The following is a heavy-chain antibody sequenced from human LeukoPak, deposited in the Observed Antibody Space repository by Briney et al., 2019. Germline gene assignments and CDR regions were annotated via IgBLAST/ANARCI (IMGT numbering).Heavy chain of an antibody. D-gene: IGHD2-2*01. V-gene: IGHV3-23*01. CDR2: ISGSGDST. CDR1: GFTFSTYA. CDR3: ARARYCSSTSCYLDY. J-gene: IGHJ4*02. Sequence: GGSLRLSCAASGFTFSTYAMRWVRQAPGKGLEWVSGISGSGDSTYYADSVRGRFTISRDNSKNTLYLQMDSLIAEDTALYYCARARYCSSTSCYLDYWGQGTLVTVSS.